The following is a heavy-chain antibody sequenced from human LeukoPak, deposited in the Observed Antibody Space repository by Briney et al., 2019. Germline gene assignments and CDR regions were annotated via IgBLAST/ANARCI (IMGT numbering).Heavy chain of an antibody. CDR2: IYHSGST. CDR3: ARVVGVRGYDYGMDA. J-gene: IGHJ6*02. D-gene: IGHD3-10*01. CDR1: GGSISSGGYS. Sequence: SQTLSLTCAVSGGSISSGGYSWSWIRQPPGKGLEWIGYIYHSGSTYYNPSLKSRVTISVDRSKNQSSLKLSSVTAADTAVYYCARVVGVRGYDYGMDAWGQGTTVTVSS. V-gene: IGHV4-30-2*01.